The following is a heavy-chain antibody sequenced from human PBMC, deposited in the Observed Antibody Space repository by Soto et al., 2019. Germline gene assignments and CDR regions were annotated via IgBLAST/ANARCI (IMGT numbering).Heavy chain of an antibody. CDR1: GGSFSGYY. CDR3: ARGVGYCSGGSCYSRAFDI. D-gene: IGHD2-15*01. Sequence: SETLSLTCAVYGGSFSGYYWSWIRQPPGKGLEWIGEINHSGSTNYNPSLKSRVTISVDTSKNQFSLKLSSVNAADTAVYYCARGVGYCSGGSCYSRAFDIWGQGTMVTVSS. V-gene: IGHV4-34*01. J-gene: IGHJ3*02. CDR2: INHSGST.